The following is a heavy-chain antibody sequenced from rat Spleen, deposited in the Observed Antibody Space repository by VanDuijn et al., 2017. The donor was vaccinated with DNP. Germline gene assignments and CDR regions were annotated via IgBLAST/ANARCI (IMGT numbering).Heavy chain of an antibody. CDR2: ITSRAGTT. V-gene: IGHV5S13*01. J-gene: IGHJ2*01. CDR1: GFTFNKYG. Sequence: EVQLVESGGGLVQPGRSLKLSCAASGFTFNKYGMAWVRQVPGKGLEWIASITSRAGTTSYADSVKGRFTVSRDDAGSTLYLQMDSLRSEDTATYYCARHHYYDGPWDYWGQGALVTVSS. D-gene: IGHD1-12*02. CDR3: ARHHYYDGPWDY.